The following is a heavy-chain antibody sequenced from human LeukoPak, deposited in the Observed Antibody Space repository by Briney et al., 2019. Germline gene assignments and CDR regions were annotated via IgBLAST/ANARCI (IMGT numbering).Heavy chain of an antibody. V-gene: IGHV3-7*03. CDR1: GFTFSSYW. CDR3: ARSPHILTGENFDY. Sequence: PGGSLRLSCAASGFTFSSYWMSWVRQAPGKGLEWVANIKKDGTEKYYVDSVKGRFTISRDNAKTSLYLQMNSLRAEDTALYYCARSPHILTGENFDYWGQGTLVTVSS. CDR2: IKKDGTEK. J-gene: IGHJ4*02. D-gene: IGHD3-9*01.